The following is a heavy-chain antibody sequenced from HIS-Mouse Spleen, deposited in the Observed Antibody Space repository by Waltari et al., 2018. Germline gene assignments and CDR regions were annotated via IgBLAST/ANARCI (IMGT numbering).Heavy chain of an antibody. CDR2: IYYSGST. CDR3: AREIPYSSSWYDWYLDL. Sequence: QLQLQESGPGLVKPSETLSLTCTVPGGSSSSSSYYWGWIRQPPGKGLEWIGSIYYSGSTYYNPSLKSRVTISVDTSKNQFSLKLSSVTAADTAVYYCAREIPYSSSWYDWYLDLWGRGTLVTVSS. CDR1: GGSSSSSSYY. J-gene: IGHJ2*01. V-gene: IGHV4-39*07. D-gene: IGHD6-13*01.